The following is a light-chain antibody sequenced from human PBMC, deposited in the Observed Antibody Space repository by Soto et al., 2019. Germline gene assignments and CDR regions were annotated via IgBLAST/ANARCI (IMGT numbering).Light chain of an antibody. CDR3: ISYAGSNKPA. CDR2: DVN. V-gene: IGLV2-8*01. Sequence: QSVLTQPPSASGSHGQSVAISCSGTSSDVGGYNYVSWYQQHPGKAPKLMIYDVNKRPSGVPDRFSASKSGNTASLTVSGLQAEDEADYYCISYAGSNKPAFGGGTNLTVL. CDR1: SSDVGGYNY. J-gene: IGLJ2*01.